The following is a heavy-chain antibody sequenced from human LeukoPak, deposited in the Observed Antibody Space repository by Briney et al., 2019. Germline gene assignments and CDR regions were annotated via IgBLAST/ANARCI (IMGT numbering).Heavy chain of an antibody. Sequence: SQTLSLTCAISGDSVSSNSAAWNWIRQSPSRGLEWLGRTYYRSKWYNDYAVSVKSRITINPDTSKNQFFLQLNSVTPEDTAVYYCARVQDIVVVPAAMCAFDIWGQGTMVTVSS. V-gene: IGHV6-1*01. J-gene: IGHJ3*02. D-gene: IGHD2-2*01. CDR1: GDSVSSNSAA. CDR2: TYYRSKWYN. CDR3: ARVQDIVVVPAAMCAFDI.